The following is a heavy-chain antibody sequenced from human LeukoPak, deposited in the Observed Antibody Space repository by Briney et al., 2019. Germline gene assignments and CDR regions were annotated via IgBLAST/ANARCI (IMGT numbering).Heavy chain of an antibody. CDR3: ARDHEQQLVHPLGGYYYYYGMDV. V-gene: IGHV3-53*01. D-gene: IGHD6-13*01. Sequence: GRSLRLSCAASGSTFSSYGMSWVRQAPGKGLEWVSVIYSGGSTYYADSVKGRFTISRDNSKNTLYLQMNSLRAEDTAVYYCARDHEQQLVHPLGGYYYYYGMDVWGQGTTVTVSS. CDR1: GSTFSSYG. J-gene: IGHJ6*02. CDR2: IYSGGST.